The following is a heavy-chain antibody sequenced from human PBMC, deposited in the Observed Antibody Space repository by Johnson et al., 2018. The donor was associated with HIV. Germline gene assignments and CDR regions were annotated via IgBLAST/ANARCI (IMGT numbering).Heavy chain of an antibody. D-gene: IGHD5-24*01. CDR3: ARACRDGYTCDVYDI. CDR2: LFSGGTT. J-gene: IGHJ3*02. CDR1: GLTVSGNY. Sequence: VQLVESGGGLVQPGGSLRLSCAASGLTVSGNYMTWLRQAPGGGLEWVPVLFSGGTTYYADSVNGSFPISRDNARNTLYLQMNRLSAEDTAVYHCARACRDGYTCDVYDIWGQGTMVTVSS. V-gene: IGHV3-66*01.